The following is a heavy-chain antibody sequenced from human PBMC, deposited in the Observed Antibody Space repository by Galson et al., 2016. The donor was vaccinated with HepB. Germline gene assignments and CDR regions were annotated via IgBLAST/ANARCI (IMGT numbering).Heavy chain of an antibody. D-gene: IGHD2-21*01. Sequence: SETLSLTCAVSGGSISSSNWWSWVRQPPGKGLEWIGYTSYSGSTNYKPSLKSRVTIFVDTSKNQFSLKMRSVTAADTAVYYCARGIEPYPDYWGQGTLVTVSS. CDR1: GGSISSSNW. J-gene: IGHJ4*02. CDR3: ARGIEPYPDY. V-gene: IGHV4-4*02. CDR2: TSYSGST.